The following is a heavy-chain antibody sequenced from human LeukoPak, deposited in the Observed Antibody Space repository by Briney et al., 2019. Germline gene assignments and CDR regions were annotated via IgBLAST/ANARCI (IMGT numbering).Heavy chain of an antibody. J-gene: IGHJ4*02. V-gene: IGHV1-2*02. D-gene: IGHD2-2*01. CDR1: GYIFTDYY. Sequence: ASVKVSCKASGYIFTDYYMHWVRQAPGQGLEWMGWINPNSGGTKYAQKFQGRVTMTRDTSISTAYIEVSRLRSDDTAVYYCATNPAATRGFDNWGQGTLVTVSS. CDR3: ATNPAATRGFDN. CDR2: INPNSGGT.